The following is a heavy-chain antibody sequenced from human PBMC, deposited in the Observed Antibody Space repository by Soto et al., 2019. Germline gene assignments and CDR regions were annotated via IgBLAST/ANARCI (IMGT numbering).Heavy chain of an antibody. CDR3: TRGGGYLDY. J-gene: IGHJ4*02. V-gene: IGHV3-7*03. CDR1: GFTFQSSW. Sequence: EVQLVESGGGLVQPGGSLRLSCAASGFTFQSSWLSWVRQAPGEEPEWVANTSPDGSELYYVDSVKGRFTISRDNAKNSLFLQMNSLRAEDTAVYYCTRGGGYLDYWGQGTLVTVSS. D-gene: IGHD2-15*01. CDR2: TSPDGSEL.